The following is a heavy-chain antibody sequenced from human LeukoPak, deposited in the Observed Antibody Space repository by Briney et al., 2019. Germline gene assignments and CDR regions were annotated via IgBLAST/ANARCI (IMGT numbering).Heavy chain of an antibody. CDR3: AKGAPEYYYDSSGYPDY. V-gene: IGHV3-23*01. CDR1: GFTFSSYA. J-gene: IGHJ4*02. Sequence: QAGGSLRLSCAASGFTFSSYAMGWVRQAPGKGLEWVSAISGSGGSTYYADSVKGRFTISRDNSKNTLYLQMNSLRAEDTAVYYCAKGAPEYYYDSSGYPDYWGQGTLVTVSS. D-gene: IGHD3-22*01. CDR2: ISGSGGST.